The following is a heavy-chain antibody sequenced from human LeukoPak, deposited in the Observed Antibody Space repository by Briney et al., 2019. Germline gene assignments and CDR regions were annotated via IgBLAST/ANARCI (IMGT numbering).Heavy chain of an antibody. CDR1: GLTFSDFG. Sequence: GGSLRLSCAASGLTFSDFGMNWVRQAPGKGLEWIAYISSSSTIDYADSVKGRFTISRDNAKNSLYLQMNSLRAEDTAVYYCAARFDFWGQGTLVTVSS. V-gene: IGHV3-69-1*02. CDR3: AARFDF. J-gene: IGHJ4*02. CDR2: ISSSSTI.